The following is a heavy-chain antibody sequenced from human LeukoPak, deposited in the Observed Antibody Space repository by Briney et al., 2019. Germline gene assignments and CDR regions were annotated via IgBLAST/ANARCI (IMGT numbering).Heavy chain of an antibody. CDR2: INPNSGGT. CDR1: GYTFTGYY. D-gene: IGHD3-3*01. CDR3: ARDSPVLRFSNWFDP. V-gene: IGHV1-2*02. J-gene: IGHJ5*02. Sequence: ASVKLCCKASGYTFTGYYMHLVRQAPAQGLEWMGWINPNSGGTNYAQKFQGRVSMTRDTSISTAYMELSRLRSDDTAVYYCARDSPVLRFSNWFDPWGQGTLVTVSS.